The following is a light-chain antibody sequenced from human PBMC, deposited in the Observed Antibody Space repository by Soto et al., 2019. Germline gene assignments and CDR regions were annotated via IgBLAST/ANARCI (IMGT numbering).Light chain of an antibody. V-gene: IGLV2-8*01. CDR3: SSFAGSNNFPYV. CDR1: SSDVGAYDY. CDR2: EIN. J-gene: IGLJ1*01. Sequence: QSVLTQPPSASGSPGQSVTISCTGTSSDVGAYDYVSWYQQHPGKAPKLMIYEINKRPSGVPDRFSGSKSGNTSSLTVSGPQPEDEADYYCSSFAGSNNFPYVFGTGTKVTVL.